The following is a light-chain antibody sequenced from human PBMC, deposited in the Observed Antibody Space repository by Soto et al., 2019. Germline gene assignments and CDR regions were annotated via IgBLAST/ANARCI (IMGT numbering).Light chain of an antibody. CDR3: KKYYNTQNN. CDR1: QSILYSSNNKNY. Sequence: DIVMTQSPDSLAVSLGDSATLNCKSSQSILYSSNNKNYLAWYQQKAGQSPKVLIYWAYTRESGVHDRFSGSGSGTDFTLTISGMQAEDVAVYYCKKYYNTQNNFGKGPRLALK. CDR2: WAY. V-gene: IGKV4-1*01. J-gene: IGKJ5*01.